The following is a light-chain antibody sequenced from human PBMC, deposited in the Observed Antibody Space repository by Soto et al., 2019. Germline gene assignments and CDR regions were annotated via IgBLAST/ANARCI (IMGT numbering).Light chain of an antibody. V-gene: IGKV3-15*01. J-gene: IGKJ2*01. CDR2: GAS. CDR3: QQYHNWPPQYT. Sequence: EIVMTQSPASLSVSPGDGATLSCRASQSVASNVAWYQQKPGQGPRLLIHGASTRAGGVPARFSGSGSGTDFTLTISSLQSEDFAVAYCQQYHNWPPQYTFGQGTKLQIK. CDR1: QSVASN.